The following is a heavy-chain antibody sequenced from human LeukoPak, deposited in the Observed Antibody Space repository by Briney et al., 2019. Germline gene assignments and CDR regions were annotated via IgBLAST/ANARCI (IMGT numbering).Heavy chain of an antibody. CDR2: IRYDGSNK. CDR3: AKESGSSGYSYYYGMDV. CDR1: GFTFSSYG. V-gene: IGHV3-30*02. J-gene: IGHJ6*02. Sequence: GGSLRLSCAASGFTFSSYGMHWVRQAPGKGLEWVVFIRYDGSNKYYADSVKGRFTISRDNSKNTLYLQMNSLRAEDTAVYYCAKESGSSGYSYYYGMDVWGQGTTVTVSS. D-gene: IGHD3-22*01.